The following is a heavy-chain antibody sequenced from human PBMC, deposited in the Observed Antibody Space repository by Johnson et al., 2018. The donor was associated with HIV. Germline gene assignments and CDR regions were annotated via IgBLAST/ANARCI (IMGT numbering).Heavy chain of an antibody. V-gene: IGHV3-30*02. CDR3: AKDWTEMSNIPDAFDI. J-gene: IGHJ3*02. D-gene: IGHD5-24*01. CDR1: EVTFSGYW. Sequence: QVQLVESGGGLVQPAGSLRLSCAASEVTFSGYWMSWVRQAQGKGLEWVAFIRSDGSNKYYADSVKGRFTISRDNSKNTLYLQMNSLRVEDSAVYYCAKDWTEMSNIPDAFDIWGQGTMVTVSS. CDR2: IRSDGSNK.